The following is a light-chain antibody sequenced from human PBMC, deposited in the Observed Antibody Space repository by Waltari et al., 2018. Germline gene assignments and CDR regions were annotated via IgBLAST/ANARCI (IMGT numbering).Light chain of an antibody. CDR1: SRHVVCYNY. V-gene: IGLV2-14*01. Sequence: QSALTQPASVSVSPGQSLTISCPGPSRHVVCYNYVSWYQQHPGKAPTLMIYDVSKRPSGVSNRFSGSKSGNTASLTISGLQAEDEADYYCSSYTSSSTYVFGTGTKVTVL. CDR3: SSYTSSSTYV. CDR2: DVS. J-gene: IGLJ1*01.